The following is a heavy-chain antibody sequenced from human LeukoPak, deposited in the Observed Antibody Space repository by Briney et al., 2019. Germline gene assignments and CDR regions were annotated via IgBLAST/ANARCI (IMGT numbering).Heavy chain of an antibody. V-gene: IGHV4-59*01. Sequence: SETLSLTCTVSGGYIYSNYWSWIRQPPGKGLEWIGYIYYSGSTNYNPSLKSRVTISLDTSKNQFSLKLSSVTAADTAVYYCARDLDRRKLDTAMVSTRYYYYMDVWGKGTTVTVSS. CDR2: IYYSGST. CDR3: ARDLDRRKLDTAMVSTRYYYYMDV. D-gene: IGHD5-18*01. CDR1: GGYIYSNY. J-gene: IGHJ6*03.